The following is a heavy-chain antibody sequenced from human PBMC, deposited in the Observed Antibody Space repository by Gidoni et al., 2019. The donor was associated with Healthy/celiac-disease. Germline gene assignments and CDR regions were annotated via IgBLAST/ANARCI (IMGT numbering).Heavy chain of an antibody. CDR2: ISYDGSNK. Sequence: QVQLVESGGGVVQPGRSLRLSCAASGFTFSSYGMHWVRQAPGKGLEWVAVISYDGSNKYYADSVKGRFTISRDNSKNTLYLQMNSLRAEDTAVYYCAKGGHGSVEDVWGQGTTVTVSS. CDR3: AKGGHGSVEDV. D-gene: IGHD3-10*01. V-gene: IGHV3-30*18. CDR1: GFTFSSYG. J-gene: IGHJ6*02.